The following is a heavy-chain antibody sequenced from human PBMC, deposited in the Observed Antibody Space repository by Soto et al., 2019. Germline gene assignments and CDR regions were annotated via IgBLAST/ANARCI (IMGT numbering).Heavy chain of an antibody. CDR2: MNPNNGYT. J-gene: IGHJ4*03. V-gene: IGHV1-8*01. CDR3: ARRKERSGPNYFDY. Sequence: QVQLVQSGAEVKKPGASVKVSCKASGDTFTKYDINWVRQAPGQGLEWMGWMNPNNGYTGYAQKFRGRVTMTRDTSISTAYMELSSLTSEDTAVYYCARRKERSGPNYFDYWGQRTLVTVSS. D-gene: IGHD6-25*01. CDR1: GDTFTKYD.